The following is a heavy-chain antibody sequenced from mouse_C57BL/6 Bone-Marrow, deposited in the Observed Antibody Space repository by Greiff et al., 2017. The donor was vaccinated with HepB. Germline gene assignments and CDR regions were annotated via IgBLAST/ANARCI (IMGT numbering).Heavy chain of an antibody. J-gene: IGHJ1*03. Sequence: EVQLVESGGGLVQPGGSLKLSCAASGFTFSDYYMYWVRQTPEKRLEWVAYISNGGGSTYYPDTVKGRFTISRDNAKNTLYLQMSRLKSEDTAMYYCARHKNFDVWGTGTTVTVSS. CDR2: ISNGGGST. CDR3: ARHKNFDV. V-gene: IGHV5-12*01. CDR1: GFTFSDYY.